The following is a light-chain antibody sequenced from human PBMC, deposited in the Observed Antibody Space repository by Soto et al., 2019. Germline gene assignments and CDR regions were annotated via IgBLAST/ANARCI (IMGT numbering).Light chain of an antibody. CDR3: SSYTTTTTV. J-gene: IGLJ1*01. V-gene: IGLV2-14*01. CDR1: SSDVGGYDY. CDR2: EVS. Sequence: QSALAQPASVSGSPGQSITISCTGTSSDVGGYDYVSWYQHHPGKVPKLMIYEVSNRPSGVSNRFSGSKSGNTASLTISGLQAEDEADYYCSSYTTTTTVFGTGTKVTAL.